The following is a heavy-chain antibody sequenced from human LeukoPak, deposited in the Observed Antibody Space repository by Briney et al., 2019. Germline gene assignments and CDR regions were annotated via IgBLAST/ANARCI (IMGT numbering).Heavy chain of an antibody. CDR3: TTDHTKLIVVVPTGG. D-gene: IGHD2-2*01. CDR2: IKSKTDGGTT. Sequence: GGSLRLSCAASGFTFSNAWMSWVRQAPGKGLEWVGRIKSKTDGGTTDYAAPVKGRFTISRDDSKNTLYLQMNSLKTEDTAVYYCTTDHTKLIVVVPTGGWGQGTLVTVSS. CDR1: GFTFSNAW. V-gene: IGHV3-15*01. J-gene: IGHJ4*02.